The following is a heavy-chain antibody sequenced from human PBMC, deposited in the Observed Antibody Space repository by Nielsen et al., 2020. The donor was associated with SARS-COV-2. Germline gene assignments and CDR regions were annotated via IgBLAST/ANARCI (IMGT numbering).Heavy chain of an antibody. CDR2: IYASGNT. CDR1: GFSVSNNY. CDR3: ARDSSGTYRRVDY. J-gene: IGHJ4*02. Sequence: GESLKISCAASGFSVSNNYMTWFRQAPGKGLEWVSLIYASGNTFYADSVRGRFTISRDNPKNTLYLQMNSLRSDDTAVYYCARDSSGTYRRVDYWGQGTLVTVSS. V-gene: IGHV3-53*05. D-gene: IGHD3-22*01.